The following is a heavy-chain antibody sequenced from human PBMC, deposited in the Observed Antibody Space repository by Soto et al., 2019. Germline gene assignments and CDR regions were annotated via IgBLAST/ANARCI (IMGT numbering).Heavy chain of an antibody. V-gene: IGHV4-59*01. CDR1: GDPISNFY. J-gene: IGHJ4*02. Sequence: SETLSLTCSVSGDPISNFYWSWFRQTPGKGLEWIGCVHDSGSTDYNPSIKGRVTISLQTSKSQLSLNLRFVTAADTATYYCARGTRALITSFFAYWGQGISVTVSS. CDR2: VHDSGST. D-gene: IGHD1-20*01. CDR3: ARGTRALITSFFAY.